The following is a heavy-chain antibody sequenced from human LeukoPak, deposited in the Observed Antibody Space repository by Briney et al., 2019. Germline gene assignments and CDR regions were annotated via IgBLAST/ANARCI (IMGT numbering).Heavy chain of an antibody. J-gene: IGHJ3*02. V-gene: IGHV3-30*02. CDR1: GFTFKYYG. CDR3: AKGLHSSSWNDAFDI. Sequence: GGSLRLSCEASGFTFKYYGMHWVRQAPGKGLEWVAFIRFDSTNYYYADSVKGRFTISRDNSQNTLYLQMNSLRVEDTAMYYCAKGLHSSSWNDAFDIWGQGTVVAVSS. D-gene: IGHD6-13*01. CDR2: IRFDSTNY.